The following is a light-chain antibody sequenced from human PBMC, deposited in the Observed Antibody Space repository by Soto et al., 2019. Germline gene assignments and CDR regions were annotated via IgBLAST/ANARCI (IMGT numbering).Light chain of an antibody. Sequence: AIEMTQSPASLSASVGDRVTITCRASQGIRIDLGWYQQKPGKAPKLLIYAASTLQTGVPSRFRGSGSGTDFTLTISSLQPEDFAPYYCQHYNSSSEAFGQGTKVDIK. CDR3: QHYNSSSEA. V-gene: IGKV1-6*01. CDR2: AAS. J-gene: IGKJ1*01. CDR1: QGIRID.